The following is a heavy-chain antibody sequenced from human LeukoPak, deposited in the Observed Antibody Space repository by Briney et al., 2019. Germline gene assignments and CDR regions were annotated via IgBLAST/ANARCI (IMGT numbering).Heavy chain of an antibody. V-gene: IGHV4-61*02. Sequence: SETLSLTCTVSGGSISSGSYYWSWIRQPAGKGLEWIGRIYTSGSTNYNPSLKSRVTISVDTSKNQFSLKLSSVTAADTAVYYCASTTTDVDYWGQGTLVTVSS. CDR3: ASTTTDVDY. CDR1: GGSISSGSYY. CDR2: IYTSGST. J-gene: IGHJ4*02. D-gene: IGHD4-17*01.